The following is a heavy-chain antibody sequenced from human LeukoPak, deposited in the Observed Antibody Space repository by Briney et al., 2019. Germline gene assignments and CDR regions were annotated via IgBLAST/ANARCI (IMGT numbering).Heavy chain of an antibody. V-gene: IGHV1-2*02. Sequence: ASVKVSCKASGYTFTGCYMHWVRQAPGQGLEWMGWINPNSGGTNYAQKFQGRVTMTRDTSISTAYMELSRLRSDDTAVYYCARDGSGWYGWFDPWGQGTLVTVSS. CDR2: INPNSGGT. J-gene: IGHJ5*02. CDR3: ARDGSGWYGWFDP. CDR1: GYTFTGCY. D-gene: IGHD6-19*01.